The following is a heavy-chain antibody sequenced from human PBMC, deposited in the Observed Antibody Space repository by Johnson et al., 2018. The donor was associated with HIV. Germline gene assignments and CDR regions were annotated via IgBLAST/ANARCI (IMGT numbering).Heavy chain of an antibody. J-gene: IGHJ3*02. D-gene: IGHD3-3*01. Sequence: VQLVESGGGLVKPGGSLRLSCAASGFTFSDYYMSWIRQAPGKGLEWVGRIKSKTDDGTTDYAAPVKGRFTISRDDSKNTLYLQMNSLTSEDTDVYYCAKVLGGSKTDEGGTDYYGFWNTYPIQDPRVVVGTFDIWGQGTMVTVSS. CDR2: IKSKTDDGTT. CDR1: GFTFSDYY. V-gene: IGHV3-15*01. CDR3: AKVLGGSKTDEGGTDYYGFWNTYPIQDPRVVVGTFDI.